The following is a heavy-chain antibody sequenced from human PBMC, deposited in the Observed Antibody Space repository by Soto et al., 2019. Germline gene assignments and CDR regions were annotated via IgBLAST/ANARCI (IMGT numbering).Heavy chain of an antibody. V-gene: IGHV3-21*01. CDR2: ISSSSSYI. J-gene: IGHJ4*02. Sequence: GGSLRLSCAASGFTFSSYSMNWVRQAPGKGLEWVSSISSSSSYIYYADSVKGRFTISRDNAKNSLHLQMNSLRAEDTAVYYCARDFCSGGSCYSDYWGQGTLVTVSS. CDR3: ARDFCSGGSCYSDY. D-gene: IGHD2-15*01. CDR1: GFTFSSYS.